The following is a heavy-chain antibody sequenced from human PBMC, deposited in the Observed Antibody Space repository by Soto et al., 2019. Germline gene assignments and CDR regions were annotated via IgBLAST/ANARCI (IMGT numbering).Heavy chain of an antibody. V-gene: IGHV4-59*01. J-gene: IGHJ5*02. D-gene: IGHD3-3*01. CDR1: GGSISSYY. CDR2: IYYSGST. Sequence: SETLSLTCTVCGGSISSYYWRWIRQPPGKGLEWIGYIYYSGSTNYNPSLKSRVTISVDTSKNQFSLKLSSVTAADTAVYYCAREVFWSSSPWFDPWGQENLLPVAS. CDR3: AREVFWSSSPWFDP.